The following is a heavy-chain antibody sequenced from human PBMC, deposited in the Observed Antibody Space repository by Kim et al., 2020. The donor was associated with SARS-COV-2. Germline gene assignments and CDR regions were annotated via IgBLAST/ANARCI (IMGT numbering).Heavy chain of an antibody. Sequence: SGVTFRYSAIDRVRQAPGKGLEWFSGISWNSGSIGYADSVKGRFTISRDNAKNSLYLQMTSLHQGPIGLPPGTLLQEHLWG. V-gene: IGHV3-9*01. CDR1: GVTFRYSA. CDR2: ISWNSGSI. CDR3: TLLQEHL. J-gene: IGHJ6*01.